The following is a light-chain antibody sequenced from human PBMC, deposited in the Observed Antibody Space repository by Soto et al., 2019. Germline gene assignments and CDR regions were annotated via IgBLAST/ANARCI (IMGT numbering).Light chain of an antibody. V-gene: IGKV3-20*01. CDR2: GAS. CDR3: QHYGSSPPIT. J-gene: IGKJ5*01. Sequence: EIVLTQSTGTLSLSPGERANLSCRASQRVSRSYLAWYQQKPGQAPRLLIYGASSRATGIPDRFSGSGSGTDFTLTISRLEPEDFVVYYCQHYGSSPPITFGQGTRLEIK. CDR1: QRVSRSY.